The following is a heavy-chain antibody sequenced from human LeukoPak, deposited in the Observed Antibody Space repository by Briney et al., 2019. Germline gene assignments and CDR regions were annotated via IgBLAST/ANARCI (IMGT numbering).Heavy chain of an antibody. V-gene: IGHV4-34*01. J-gene: IGHJ6*02. CDR2: INHSGST. Sequence: PSETLSLTCAVYGGSFSGYYWSWIRQPPGKGLEWIGEINHSGSTNYNPSLKSRVTILVDTSKNQFSLKLTSVTAADTALYYCARGRVVYYYYGMDVWGQGTTVTVSS. CDR3: ARGRVVYYYYGMDV. CDR1: GGSFSGYY.